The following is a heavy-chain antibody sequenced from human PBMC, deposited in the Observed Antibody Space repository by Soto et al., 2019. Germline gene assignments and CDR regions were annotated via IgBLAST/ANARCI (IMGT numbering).Heavy chain of an antibody. V-gene: IGHV4-30-4*01. D-gene: IGHD1-7*01. Sequence: VQLQGSGPGLVKPSQTLSLTCTVSGASVNTGDHYWSYIRQPPGKGLEWLGYIFYSGDTYYNPSIKSRATISLNTSRNQFSLTLTSVTDADTAVYYCVGTGTTDDFWGQGTLVTVSS. CDR1: GASVNTGDHY. CDR2: IFYSGDT. J-gene: IGHJ1*01. CDR3: VGTGTTDDF.